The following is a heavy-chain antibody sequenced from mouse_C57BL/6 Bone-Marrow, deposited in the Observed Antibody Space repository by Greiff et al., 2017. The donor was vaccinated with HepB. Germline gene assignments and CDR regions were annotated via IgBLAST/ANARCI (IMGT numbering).Heavy chain of an antibody. CDR3: ARLATVVATDYAMDY. CDR1: GYTFTSYW. V-gene: IGHV1-69*01. Sequence: QVQLQQPGAELVMPGASVKLSCKASGYTFTSYWMHWVKQRPGQGLEWIGEIDPSDSYTNYNQKFKGKSTLTVYKSSSTAYMQLSSLTSEDSAVYYCARLATVVATDYAMDYWGQGTSVTVSS. J-gene: IGHJ4*01. D-gene: IGHD1-1*01. CDR2: IDPSDSYT.